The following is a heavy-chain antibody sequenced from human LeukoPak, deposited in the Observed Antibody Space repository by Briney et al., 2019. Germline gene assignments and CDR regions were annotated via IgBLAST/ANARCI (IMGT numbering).Heavy chain of an antibody. CDR1: GFTLSSYW. J-gene: IGHJ5*02. V-gene: IGHV3-7*03. D-gene: IGHD1-26*01. Sequence: GGSLRLSCAASGFTLSSYWMTWVRQAPGKGLEWVAKIKPDGSKEYYVDSVKGRFTISRDNSKNTLYLQMNSLRAEDTAVYYCAKTLSRWELPDPWGQGTLVTVSS. CDR3: AKTLSRWELPDP. CDR2: IKPDGSKE.